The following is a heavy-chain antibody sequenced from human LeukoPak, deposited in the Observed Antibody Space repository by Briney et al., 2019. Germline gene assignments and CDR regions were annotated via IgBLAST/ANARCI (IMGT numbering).Heavy chain of an antibody. CDR2: IIPILGIA. V-gene: IGHV1-69*04. CDR3: ARDGYDYVWGSSSNY. Sequence: WASVKVSCKASGGTFSSYAISWVRQAPGQGLEWMGRIIPILGIANYAQKFQGRVTITADKSTRTAYMELSSLRSEDTAVYYCARDGYDYVWGSSSNYWGQGTLVTVSS. J-gene: IGHJ4*02. D-gene: IGHD3-16*01. CDR1: GGTFSSYA.